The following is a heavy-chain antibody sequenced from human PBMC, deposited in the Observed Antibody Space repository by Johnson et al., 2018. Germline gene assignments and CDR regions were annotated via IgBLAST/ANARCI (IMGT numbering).Heavy chain of an antibody. CDR1: GFPFSSYG. Sequence: VQLVETGGGVVQPGRSLRLSCAASGFPFSSYGMHWGRQAPGKGLEWVALISYDGSNKYYADSVKGRFTISRENSKNTLYLQMNSLSAEDTAVYYCAKGDYFGRSALAEYFQHWGQGTLVTVSS. D-gene: IGHD3-10*01. V-gene: IGHV3-30*18. J-gene: IGHJ1*01. CDR3: AKGDYFGRSALAEYFQH. CDR2: ISYDGSNK.